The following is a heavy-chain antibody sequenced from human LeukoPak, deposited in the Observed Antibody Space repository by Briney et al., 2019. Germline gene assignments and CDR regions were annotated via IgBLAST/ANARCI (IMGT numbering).Heavy chain of an antibody. Sequence: GGSLRLSCAASGFTFSSYAMHWVRQAPGKGLEWVAVISYDGSNKYYADSVKGRFTISRDNSKNTLYLQMNSLRAEDTAVYYYARDRGDYSNYGWFDPWGQGTLVTVSS. J-gene: IGHJ5*02. V-gene: IGHV3-30-3*01. CDR3: ARDRGDYSNYGWFDP. D-gene: IGHD4-11*01. CDR2: ISYDGSNK. CDR1: GFTFSSYA.